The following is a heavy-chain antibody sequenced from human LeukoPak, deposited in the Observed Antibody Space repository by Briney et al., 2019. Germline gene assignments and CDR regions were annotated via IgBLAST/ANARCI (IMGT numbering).Heavy chain of an antibody. CDR2: ISYTRSTI. D-gene: IGHD6-13*01. J-gene: IGHJ2*01. Sequence: GGSLRLSCVASGVIFSDYYMTWGRQAPGEGLEGVSYISYTRSTIYYADSVKGRFTISRDNAQNSLSLQMNSLTVEDAAVYYCARGRVAAAGTKWYFDLWGRGSLVTVSS. CDR3: ARGRVAAAGTKWYFDL. CDR1: GVIFSDYY. V-gene: IGHV3-11*01.